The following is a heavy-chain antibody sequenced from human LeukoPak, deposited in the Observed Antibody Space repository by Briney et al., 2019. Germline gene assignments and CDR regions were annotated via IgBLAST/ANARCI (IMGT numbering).Heavy chain of an antibody. J-gene: IGHJ5*02. CDR2: IYYSGST. V-gene: IGHV4-59*01. Sequence: SETLSLTCTVSGGSISSYYWSWIRQPPGKGLEWIGYIYYSGSTNYNPSLKSRVTISVDTSKNQFSLKLSSVTAADTAVYYCAKSGCSSTSCYGLFSGWFDPWGQGTLVTVSS. CDR1: GGSISSYY. D-gene: IGHD2-2*01. CDR3: AKSGCSSTSCYGLFSGWFDP.